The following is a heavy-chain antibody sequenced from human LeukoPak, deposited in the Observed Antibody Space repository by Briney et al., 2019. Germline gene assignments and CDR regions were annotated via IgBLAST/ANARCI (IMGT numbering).Heavy chain of an antibody. CDR3: TKAVGGGRDAYDI. CDR2: IFDSSAPS. V-gene: IGHV3-23*01. D-gene: IGHD3-16*01. CDR1: GITFRHHA. J-gene: IGHJ3*02. Sequence: GGSLRLSCVASGITFRHHAMNWVRQAPGKGLEWVSSIFDSSAPSYYADSVKGRFTISRDNSRNTFYLQMENLRAEDPATYYCTKAVGGGRDAYDIWGQGTGVIVSS.